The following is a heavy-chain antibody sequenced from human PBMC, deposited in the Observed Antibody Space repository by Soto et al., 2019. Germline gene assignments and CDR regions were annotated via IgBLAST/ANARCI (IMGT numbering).Heavy chain of an antibody. CDR2: INPNGVTT. D-gene: IGHD3-10*01. V-gene: IGHV1-46*01. CDR3: ARMKGYGREYFFDY. Sequence: GASVKVSCKASGYSFTRYTVHWVRQAPGQGLKSMAMINPNGVTTYYVQSFEGRVTLTSDTSTSTVFMELSSLRSEDTAVYYWARMKGYGREYFFDYWGQGTLVTVSS. CDR1: GYSFTRYT. J-gene: IGHJ4*02.